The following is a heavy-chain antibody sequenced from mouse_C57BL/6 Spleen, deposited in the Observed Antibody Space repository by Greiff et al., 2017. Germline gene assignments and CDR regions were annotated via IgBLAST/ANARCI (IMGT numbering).Heavy chain of an antibody. D-gene: IGHD2-2*01. J-gene: IGHJ3*01. V-gene: IGHV1-69*01. CDR2: IDPSDSYT. CDR3: ARGGGYPAWFAY. CDR1: GYTFTSYW. Sequence: QVQLQQPGAELVMPGASVKLSCKASGYTFTSYWMHWVKQRPGQGLEWIGEIDPSDSYTNYNQKFKGKSTLTVDKSSSTAYMQLSSLTSEDSAVYYCARGGGYPAWFAYWGQGTLVTVSA.